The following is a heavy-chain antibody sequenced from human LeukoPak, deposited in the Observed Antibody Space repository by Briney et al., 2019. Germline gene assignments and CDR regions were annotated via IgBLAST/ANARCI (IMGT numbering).Heavy chain of an antibody. CDR3: AKVPSRPYYFEY. CDR2: ISGSGASI. D-gene: IGHD6-6*01. Sequence: GGSLRLSCAASGFTFSSSAMRWVRQAPGKGLEWVSGISGSGASIFYADPVKGRFTISRDNSKNTVYLQMNSLRDEDTAVYYCAKVPSRPYYFEYWGQGTLVTVSS. CDR1: GFTFSSSA. J-gene: IGHJ4*02. V-gene: IGHV3-23*01.